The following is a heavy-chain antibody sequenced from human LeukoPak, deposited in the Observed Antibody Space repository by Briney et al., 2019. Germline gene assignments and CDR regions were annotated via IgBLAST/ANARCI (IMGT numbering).Heavy chain of an antibody. J-gene: IGHJ4*02. V-gene: IGHV3-21*01. CDR3: ASGSHGGYDY. D-gene: IGHD4-23*01. CDR2: ISSSSSYI. Sequence: GGSLRVSCAASGFTFSSYSMNWVRQAPGKGLEWVSSISSSSSYIYYADSVKGRFTISRDNAKNSLYLQMNSLRAEDTAVYYCASGSHGGYDYWGQGTLVTVSS. CDR1: GFTFSSYS.